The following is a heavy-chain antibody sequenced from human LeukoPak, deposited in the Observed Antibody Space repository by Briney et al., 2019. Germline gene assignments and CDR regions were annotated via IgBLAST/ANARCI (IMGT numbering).Heavy chain of an antibody. V-gene: IGHV3-23*01. Sequence: GGSLRLSCAASGFTFDSYAMSWVRQAPGRGLEWVSLIGYSGANSFYADSVKGRFTISRDNSKDTLYLQMNSLRAEDTAVCYCAKSLGRHTFDYWGQGTLVTVSS. CDR2: IGYSGANS. CDR3: AKSLGRHTFDY. J-gene: IGHJ4*02. D-gene: IGHD1-26*01. CDR1: GFTFDSYA.